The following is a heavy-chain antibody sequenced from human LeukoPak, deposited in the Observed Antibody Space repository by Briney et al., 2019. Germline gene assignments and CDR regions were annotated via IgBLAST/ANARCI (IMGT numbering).Heavy chain of an antibody. Sequence: PGRSLRLSCAASGFTFSSYGMHWVRQAPGKGLEWVAVIWYDGSNKYYADSVKGRFTISRDNSKNTLYLQMNSLRAEDTAVYYCASESRPYSSGWPYFDYWGQGTLVTVSS. CDR3: ASESRPYSSGWPYFDY. CDR2: IWYDGSNK. CDR1: GFTFSSYG. V-gene: IGHV3-33*01. D-gene: IGHD6-19*01. J-gene: IGHJ4*02.